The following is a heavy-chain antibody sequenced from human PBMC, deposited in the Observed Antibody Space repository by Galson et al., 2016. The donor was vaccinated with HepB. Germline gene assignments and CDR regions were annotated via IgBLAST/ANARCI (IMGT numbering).Heavy chain of an antibody. V-gene: IGHV4-30-2*01. CDR3: AGTYCGGDCYRSAFDN. CDR1: GGSILSGGYS. D-gene: IGHD2-21*02. CDR2: ISHSGST. Sequence: TLSLTCAVSGGSILSGGYSWSWIRQPPGKGLEWIGYISHSGSTSYNPSLKSRVTISVDKSKNQFSLNLTSVTAADSAVYYCAGTYCGGDCYRSAFDNWGQGTMVTVSS. J-gene: IGHJ3*02.